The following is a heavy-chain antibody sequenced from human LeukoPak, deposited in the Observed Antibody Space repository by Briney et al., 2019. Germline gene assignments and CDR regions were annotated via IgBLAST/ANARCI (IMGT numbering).Heavy chain of an antibody. D-gene: IGHD3-3*01. Sequence: SETLSLTCTVSGGSISSYYWSWIRQPPGKGLEWIGYIYYSGSTNYNPSRKSRLTISVDTSKNQFSLKLSSVTAADTAVYYCARTPYCEEDYWGQGTLVTVSS. V-gene: IGHV4-59*08. J-gene: IGHJ4*02. CDR1: GGSISSYY. CDR3: ARTPYCEEDY. CDR2: IYYSGST.